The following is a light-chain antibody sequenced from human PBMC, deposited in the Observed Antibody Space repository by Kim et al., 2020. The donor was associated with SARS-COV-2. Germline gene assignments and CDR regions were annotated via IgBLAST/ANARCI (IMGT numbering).Light chain of an antibody. V-gene: IGLV3-1*01. CDR3: QTWDNNAGVV. Sequence: VSPGHTANLICSGHNLGEKFVSWYQHKPGQSPMLVIYHNSKRPSGIPERFSGSSSGDTATLTISGTQSMDEADYYCQTWDNNAGVVFGGGTQLTVL. CDR1: NLGEKF. J-gene: IGLJ2*01. CDR2: HNS.